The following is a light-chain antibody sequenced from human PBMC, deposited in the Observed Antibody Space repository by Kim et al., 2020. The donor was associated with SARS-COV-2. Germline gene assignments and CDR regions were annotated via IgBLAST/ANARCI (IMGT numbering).Light chain of an antibody. Sequence: DIVMTQSPDSLAVSLGERATINCKSSQSVLYTSNNKNYLAWYQQKPGQPPKLLIYWASTRESGVTDRFSGSGSGTNFTLTITSLQAEDVAVYYCQQYYTTPQAFGGGTKVDIK. CDR2: WAS. CDR3: QQYYTTPQA. CDR1: QSVLYTSNNKNY. V-gene: IGKV4-1*01. J-gene: IGKJ4*01.